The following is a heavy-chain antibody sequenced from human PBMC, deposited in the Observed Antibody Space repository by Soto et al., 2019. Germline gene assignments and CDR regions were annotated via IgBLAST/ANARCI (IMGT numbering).Heavy chain of an antibody. Sequence: EEQLVESGGDLVQPGGSLRLSCAASGFTVSNNYMSWVRQAPGKGLEWVSLIYSGGSTYYADSVKGRFTISRDSSKNILYLQMNSLRAEDTAMYYCAAYSHKGYWGQGTLGTVSS. D-gene: IGHD3-16*01. CDR3: AAYSHKGY. V-gene: IGHV3-66*01. J-gene: IGHJ4*02. CDR1: GFTVSNNY. CDR2: IYSGGST.